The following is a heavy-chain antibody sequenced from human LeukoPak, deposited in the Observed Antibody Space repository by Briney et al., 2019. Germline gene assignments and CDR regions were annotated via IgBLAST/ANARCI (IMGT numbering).Heavy chain of an antibody. CDR1: CGSISSGDYY. D-gene: IGHD2-2*01. J-gene: IGHJ6*02. V-gene: IGHV4-30-4*01. CDR3: ARGRGYCSSTSCVRYYYYYYGMDV. Sequence: SQTLSLTCTVSCGSISSGDYYWSWIRQPPGKGLEWIGYIYYSGSTYYNPSLKSRVTISVDTSKNQFSLKLSSVTAADTAVYYCARGRGYCSSTSCVRYYYYYYGMDVWGQGTTVTVSS. CDR2: IYYSGST.